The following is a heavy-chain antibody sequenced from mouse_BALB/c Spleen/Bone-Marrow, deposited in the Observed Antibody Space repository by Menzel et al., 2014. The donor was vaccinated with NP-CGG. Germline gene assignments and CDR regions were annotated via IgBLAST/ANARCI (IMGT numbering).Heavy chain of an antibody. J-gene: IGHJ3*01. V-gene: IGHV5-9-4*01. CDR2: ISCGGSYT. Sequence: VQLKESGGGLVKPGGSLKLSCAASGFTFSSYAMSWVRQSPEKRLEWVAEISCGGSYTYYPDTVTGRFTISRDNAKNTLYLEMSSLRSEDTAMYYCAREEGNFLAYWGQGTLVTVSA. D-gene: IGHD2-1*01. CDR1: GFTFSSYA. CDR3: AREEGNFLAY.